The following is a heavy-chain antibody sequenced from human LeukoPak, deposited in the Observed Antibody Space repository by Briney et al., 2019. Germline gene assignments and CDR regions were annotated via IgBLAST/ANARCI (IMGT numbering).Heavy chain of an antibody. V-gene: IGHV1-18*01. CDR3: ARDIVVVPAARARGPGMDV. Sequence: ASVKVSCKASGYTFTSYGISWVRQAPGQGLEWMGWISAYNGNTNYAQKLQGRVTMTTDTSTSTAHMELRSLRSDDTAVYYCARDIVVVPAARARGPGMDVWGQGTTVTASS. J-gene: IGHJ6*01. CDR2: ISAYNGNT. CDR1: GYTFTSYG. D-gene: IGHD2-2*01.